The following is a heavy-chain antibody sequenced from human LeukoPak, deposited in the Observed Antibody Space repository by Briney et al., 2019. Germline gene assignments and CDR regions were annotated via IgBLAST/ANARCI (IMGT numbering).Heavy chain of an antibody. D-gene: IGHD3-22*01. CDR1: GFTFSSYG. CDR3: AKVSLPYYYDSSGYYYRYWYFDL. Sequence: PGGSLRLSCAASGFTFSSYGMSWVRQAPGKGLEWVSAISGSGGSTYYADSVKGRFTISRDNSKNTLYLQMNSLRAEDTAVYYCAKVSLPYYYDSSGYYYRYWYFDLWGRGTLVTVSS. J-gene: IGHJ2*01. CDR2: ISGSGGST. V-gene: IGHV3-23*01.